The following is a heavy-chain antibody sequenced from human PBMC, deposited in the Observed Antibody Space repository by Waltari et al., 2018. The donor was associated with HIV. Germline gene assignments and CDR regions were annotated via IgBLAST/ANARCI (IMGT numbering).Heavy chain of an antibody. J-gene: IGHJ4*02. Sequence: EVQLLESGGGLVQPGGSLRLSCAASGFTFSSSFIAWVRQPPGKGVEWVSTVSGSSGRTDHADSVKGRFIISRDIAKNMLYLEMNNLRAEDTAVYYCAREATVAARGEIDYWGQGTLVTVSS. D-gene: IGHD6-19*01. CDR3: AREATVAARGEIDY. CDR2: VSGSSGRT. CDR1: GFTFSSSF. V-gene: IGHV3-23*01.